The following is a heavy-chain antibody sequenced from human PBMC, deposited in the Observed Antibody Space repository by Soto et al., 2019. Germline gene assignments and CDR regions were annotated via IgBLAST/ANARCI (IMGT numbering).Heavy chain of an antibody. CDR3: AKDRELWFGEFPYYYYGMDV. Sequence: PGGSLRLSCAASGFTFSSYGMHWVRQAPGKGLEWVAVISYDGSNKYYADSVKGRFTISRDNSKNTLYLQMNSLRAEDTAVYYCAKDRELWFGEFPYYYYGMDVWGQGTTVTVS. CDR1: GFTFSSYG. V-gene: IGHV3-30*18. J-gene: IGHJ6*02. CDR2: ISYDGSNK. D-gene: IGHD3-10*01.